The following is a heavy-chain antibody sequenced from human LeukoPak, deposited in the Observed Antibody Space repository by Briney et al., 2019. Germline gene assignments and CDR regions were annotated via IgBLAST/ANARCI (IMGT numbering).Heavy chain of an antibody. V-gene: IGHV3-66*04. CDR1: GFTLRIYA. CDR2: IYSGGST. J-gene: IGHJ4*02. D-gene: IGHD2-15*01. CDR3: ARHFCSAGSCYPDN. Sequence: GGSVTHSCAASGFTLRIYAMSCAPHAPGEGVEWGSVIYSGGSTYYADSVKGRFTISRDNSKNTLYLQMNSLRVEDTAVYYCARHFCSAGSCYPDNWGQGTLVTVSS.